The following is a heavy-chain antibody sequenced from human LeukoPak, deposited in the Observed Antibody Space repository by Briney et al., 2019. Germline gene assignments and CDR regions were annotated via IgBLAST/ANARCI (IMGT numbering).Heavy chain of an antibody. V-gene: IGHV4-4*02. CDR1: GDSISSSHW. CDR3: ARMFVGVVGAWAYYYYYMDV. J-gene: IGHJ6*03. CDR2: IYHSGNT. Sequence: SETLSLTCAVSGDSISSSHWWSWVRQAPGKGLEWLGEIYHSGNTNYNPSLKSRVTISVDTSKNQFSLKLSSVTAADTAVYYCARMFVGVVGAWAYYYYYMDVWGKGTTVT. D-gene: IGHD1-26*01.